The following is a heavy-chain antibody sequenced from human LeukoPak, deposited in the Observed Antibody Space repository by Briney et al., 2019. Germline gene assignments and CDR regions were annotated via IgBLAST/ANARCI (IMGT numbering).Heavy chain of an antibody. CDR3: ARRGYMVRGSYYFDY. D-gene: IGHD3-10*01. CDR1: GGSISSSSYY. J-gene: IGHJ4*02. V-gene: IGHV4-39*01. CDR2: IYYSGST. Sequence: PSETLSLTCTVSGGSISSSSYYWGWIRQPPGKGLEWIGSIYYSGSTYYNPSLKSRVAISVDTSKNQFSLKLSSVTAADTAVYYCARRGYMVRGSYYFDYWGQGTLVTVSS.